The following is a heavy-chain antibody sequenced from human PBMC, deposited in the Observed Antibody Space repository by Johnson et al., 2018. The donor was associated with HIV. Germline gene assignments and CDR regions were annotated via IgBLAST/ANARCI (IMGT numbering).Heavy chain of an antibody. Sequence: QMLLVESGGGVVQPGRSLRLSCAASGFTFSSYGMHWVRQAPGKGLEWVAVISYDGSNKYYADSVKGRFTFSRDNSKNTLYLQMNSLRAEDTAVYYCAKDREWLVPTPLDAFDIWGQGTMVTVSS. D-gene: IGHD6-19*01. CDR1: GFTFSSYG. V-gene: IGHV3-30*18. J-gene: IGHJ3*02. CDR3: AKDREWLVPTPLDAFDI. CDR2: ISYDGSNK.